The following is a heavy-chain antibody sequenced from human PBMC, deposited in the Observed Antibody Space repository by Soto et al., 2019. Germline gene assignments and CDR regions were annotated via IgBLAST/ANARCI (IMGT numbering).Heavy chain of an antibody. Sequence: QVQLVQSGAEVKKPGASVKVSCRASGYTLTNYYIHWMRQAPGHGLEWMGMINPTGDTTTYTQKFQGRVSMTRDMSTRPVYMELDSLRSEDTAIYYFASGSLGYWGQGSLVTVSS. J-gene: IGHJ4*02. CDR2: INPTGDTT. CDR3: ASGSLGY. D-gene: IGHD1-1*01. CDR1: GYTLTNYY. V-gene: IGHV1-46*01.